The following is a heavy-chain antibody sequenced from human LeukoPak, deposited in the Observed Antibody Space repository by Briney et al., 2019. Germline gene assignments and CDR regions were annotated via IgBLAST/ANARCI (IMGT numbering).Heavy chain of an antibody. D-gene: IGHD3-3*01. CDR3: ARDGFLEWLLLNYYYGMDV. CDR1: GFTFSSYA. J-gene: IGHJ6*02. CDR2: ISYDGSNK. Sequence: GGSLRLSCAASGFTFSSYAMHWVRQAPGKGLEWVAVISYDGSNKYYADSVKGRFTISRDNSKNTLYLQMNSLRAEDTAVYYCARDGFLEWLLLNYYYGMDVWGQGTTVTVSS. V-gene: IGHV3-30-3*01.